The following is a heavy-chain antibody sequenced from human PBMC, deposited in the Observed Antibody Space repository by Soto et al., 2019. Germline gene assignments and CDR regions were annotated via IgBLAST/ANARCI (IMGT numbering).Heavy chain of an antibody. V-gene: IGHV6-1*01. D-gene: IGHD5-12*01. CDR3: ARGTDIVATDGLDP. Sequence: SQTLSLTCAISGDSVSSNSAAWNWIRQSPSRGLEWLGRTYYRSKWYNDYAVSVKSRITINPDTSKNQFSLKLSSVTAADTAVYYCARGTDIVATDGLDPWGQGTLVTVSS. CDR1: GDSVSSNSAA. CDR2: TYYRSKWYN. J-gene: IGHJ5*02.